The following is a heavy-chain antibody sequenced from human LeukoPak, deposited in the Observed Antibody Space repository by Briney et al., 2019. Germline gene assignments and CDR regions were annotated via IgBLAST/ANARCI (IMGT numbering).Heavy chain of an antibody. CDR1: GYSISSGYY. V-gene: IGHV4-38-2*02. D-gene: IGHD3-9*01. J-gene: IGHJ2*01. CDR3: ARGQYDILTGYYNYWYFDL. Sequence: PSETLSLTCTVSGYSISSGYYWGWIRQPPGKGLEWIGSIYHSGSTYYNPSLKSRVTISVDTSKNQFSLKLSSVTAADTAVYYCARGQYDILTGYYNYWYFDLWGRGTLVTVSS. CDR2: IYHSGST.